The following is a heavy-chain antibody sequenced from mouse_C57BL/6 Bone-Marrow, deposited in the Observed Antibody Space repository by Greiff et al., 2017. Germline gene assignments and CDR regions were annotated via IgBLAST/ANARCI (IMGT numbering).Heavy chain of an antibody. Sequence: EVKLVESGAGLVKPGGSLKLSCAASGFTFSDYGMHWVRQAPEQGLEWVASINSGSSTIYYADTVKGRFTIPTDHAKNTLFLQRTSLMAEDTAMYYCARYDWYYALDYWGQGTSVTVAS. CDR2: INSGSSTI. D-gene: IGHD2-12*01. CDR3: ARYDWYYALDY. V-gene: IGHV5-17*01. CDR1: GFTFSDYG. J-gene: IGHJ4*01.